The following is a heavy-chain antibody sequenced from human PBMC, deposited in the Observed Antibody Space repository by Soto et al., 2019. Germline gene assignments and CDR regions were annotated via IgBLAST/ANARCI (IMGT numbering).Heavy chain of an antibody. CDR1: GFDISTYV. J-gene: IGHJ4*02. CDR3: ARAVSSPTYYDCIGY. Sequence: GGSLRLSCEASGFDISTYVLHWVRQAPGKGLEWLAFIWYDGINQHYAASVKGRFTISRDNSRNTLYLQMNNLRADDTAVYFCARAVSSPTYYDCIGYWGPGTMVTVYS. D-gene: IGHD3-22*01. CDR2: IWYDGINQ. V-gene: IGHV3-33*01.